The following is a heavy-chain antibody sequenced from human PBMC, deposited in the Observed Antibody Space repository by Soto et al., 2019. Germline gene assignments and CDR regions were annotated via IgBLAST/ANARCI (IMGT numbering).Heavy chain of an antibody. J-gene: IGHJ4*02. CDR3: ARHVGTGLYYFDY. V-gene: IGHV3-33*01. D-gene: IGHD1-1*01. Sequence: PGGSLRLSCAASGFMFSSFAMHWVRQAPGKGPEWVAVIWYDGNYKDYGDSVKGRFTISRDNSKNTLYLQMNSLRAEDTAVYYCARHVGTGLYYFDYWGQGALVTVSS. CDR2: IWYDGNYK. CDR1: GFMFSSFA.